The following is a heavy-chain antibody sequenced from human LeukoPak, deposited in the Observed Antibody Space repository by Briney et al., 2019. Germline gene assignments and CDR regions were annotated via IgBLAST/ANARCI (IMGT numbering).Heavy chain of an antibody. CDR3: ARRSTAWYFLDS. V-gene: IGHV3-30-3*01. Sequence: GGSLRLSCAASGFTFSSYDMHWVRQAPGKGLEWVAVISYDGNNKFYAGSVTGRFTISRDNSKNTLNLQMNSLRPEDTALYYCARRSTAWYFLDSWGQGTLVTVSS. D-gene: IGHD6-19*01. CDR1: GFTFSSYD. CDR2: ISYDGNNK. J-gene: IGHJ4*02.